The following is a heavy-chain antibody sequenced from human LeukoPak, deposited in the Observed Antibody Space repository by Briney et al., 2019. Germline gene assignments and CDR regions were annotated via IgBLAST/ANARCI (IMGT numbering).Heavy chain of an antibody. CDR1: GYTFTSYY. V-gene: IGHV1-46*01. Sequence: GASVKVSCKASGYTFTSYYMHWVRQAPGQGLEWMGIINLSGGSTSYAQKFQGRVTMTRDTSTSTVYMELSSLRSEDTAVYYCARVLTLRYYDSSGYDAFDIWGQGTMVTVSS. CDR3: ARVLTLRYYDSSGYDAFDI. J-gene: IGHJ3*02. CDR2: INLSGGST. D-gene: IGHD3-22*01.